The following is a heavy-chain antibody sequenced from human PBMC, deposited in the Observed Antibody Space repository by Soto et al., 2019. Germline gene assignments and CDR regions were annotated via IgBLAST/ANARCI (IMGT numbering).Heavy chain of an antibody. CDR2: INAGNGNT. D-gene: IGHD6-19*01. CDR1: GYTFTGYY. J-gene: IGHJ6*02. CDR3: ARDVAVALYYYYYYGMDV. V-gene: IGHV1-3*01. Sequence: ASVKVSCKASGYTFTGYYMHWVRQAPGQRLEWMGWINAGNGNTKYSQKFQGRVTITRDTSASTAYMELSSLRSEDTAVYYCARDVAVALYYYYYYGMDVWGQGTTVTVSS.